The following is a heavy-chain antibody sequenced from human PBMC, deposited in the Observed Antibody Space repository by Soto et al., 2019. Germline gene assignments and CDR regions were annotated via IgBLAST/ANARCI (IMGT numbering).Heavy chain of an antibody. Sequence: GGSLRLSCAASGLTFSGYWMHWVRQAPGKGLVWVSRINSDGSRTTYADSVKGRFTISRDNAKNTLYLQMNSLRAEDTAVYYCASSSHCSGDNCYGGYMDVWGKGTTVTVSS. J-gene: IGHJ6*03. CDR2: INSDGSRT. D-gene: IGHD2-15*01. V-gene: IGHV3-74*01. CDR3: ASSSHCSGDNCYGGYMDV. CDR1: GLTFSGYW.